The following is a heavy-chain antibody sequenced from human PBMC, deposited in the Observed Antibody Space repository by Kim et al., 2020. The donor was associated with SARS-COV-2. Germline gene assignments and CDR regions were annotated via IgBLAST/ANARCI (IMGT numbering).Heavy chain of an antibody. CDR2: ISGSGGST. CDR3: AKDHFRDYVWGSYPRVSMDV. Sequence: GGSLRLSCAASGFTFSSYAMSWVRQAPGKGLEWVSAISGSGGSTYYADSVKGRFTISRDNSKNTLYLQMNSLRAEDTAVYYCAKDHFRDYVWGSYPRVSMDVWGQGTTVTVSS. V-gene: IGHV3-23*01. CDR1: GFTFSSYA. J-gene: IGHJ6*02. D-gene: IGHD3-16*02.